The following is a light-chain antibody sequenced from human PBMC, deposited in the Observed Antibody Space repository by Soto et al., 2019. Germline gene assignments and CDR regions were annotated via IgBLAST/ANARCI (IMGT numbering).Light chain of an antibody. CDR2: DVS. J-gene: IGLJ3*02. CDR3: SSYTSSSTWM. V-gene: IGLV2-14*01. Sequence: QLVLTQPASVSGSPAQSITISCTGTSSDVGGYNYVSWYQQHPGKAPKLMIYDVSNRPSGVSDRFSGSKSGNTASLTISGLQAEDEADYYCSSYTSSSTWMFGGGTKLTVL. CDR1: SSDVGGYNY.